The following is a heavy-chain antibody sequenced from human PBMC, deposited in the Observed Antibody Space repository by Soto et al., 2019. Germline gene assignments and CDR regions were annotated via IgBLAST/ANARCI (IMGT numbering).Heavy chain of an antibody. Sequence: QVQLVQSGAEVKKPESSVKVSCKTSGGTFVRHVISWVRQAPGQGPEWMGKINPLSGISNYAQKFQDRVTFTADTDSSTAYMELRSLRSDVTAVYYCATPACAATWCSPSHNLDHWGQGTLVTVSS. V-gene: IGHV1-69*09. J-gene: IGHJ4*02. D-gene: IGHD2-2*01. CDR2: INPLSGIS. CDR3: ATPACAATWCSPSHNLDH. CDR1: GGTFVRHV.